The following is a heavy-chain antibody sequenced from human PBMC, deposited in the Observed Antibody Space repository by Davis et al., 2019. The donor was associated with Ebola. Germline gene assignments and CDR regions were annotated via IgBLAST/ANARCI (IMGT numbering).Heavy chain of an antibody. CDR2: INHSGST. CDR3: ARGRVRRFDY. CDR1: GGSFSGYY. J-gene: IGHJ4*02. Sequence: SETLSLTCAVYGGSFSGYYWSWIRQPPGKGLEWIGEINHSGSTNYNPSLKSRVTISVDTSKNQFSLKLSSVAAADTAVYYCARGRVRRFDYWGQGTLVTVSS. V-gene: IGHV4-34*01.